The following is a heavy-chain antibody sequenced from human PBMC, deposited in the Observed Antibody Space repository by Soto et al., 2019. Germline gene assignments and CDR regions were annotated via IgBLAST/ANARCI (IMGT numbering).Heavy chain of an antibody. D-gene: IGHD6-13*01. J-gene: IGHJ5*02. Sequence: QVQLQESGPGLVKPSGTLSLTCAVSSGSISSSNWWSWVRQPPGKGLEWIGEIYHSGSTNYNPSHKSRVSISVDRSKNHFSLKLSSVTAADTAVYYCARTYSSHGNWFDPWGQGSLVTVST. CDR2: IYHSGST. V-gene: IGHV4-4*02. CDR3: ARTYSSHGNWFDP. CDR1: SGSISSSNW.